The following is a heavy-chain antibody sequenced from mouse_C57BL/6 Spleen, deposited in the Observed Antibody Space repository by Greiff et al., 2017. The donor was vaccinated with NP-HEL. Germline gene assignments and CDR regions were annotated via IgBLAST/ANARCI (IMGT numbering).Heavy chain of an antibody. V-gene: IGHV1-58*01. CDR3: ARGTSMVTPFDY. CDR1: GYTFTNYA. CDR2: VYFGDGYT. D-gene: IGHD2-2*01. J-gene: IGHJ2*01. Sequence: EVQLQESGAELVRPGSSVKMSCKTSGYTFTNYAINWVKQRPGQGLEWIGYVYFGDGYTEYNEKFKGKATLTSDTSSSTAYMQLSSLTSEDSAFYFCARGTSMVTPFDYWGQGTTLTVSS.